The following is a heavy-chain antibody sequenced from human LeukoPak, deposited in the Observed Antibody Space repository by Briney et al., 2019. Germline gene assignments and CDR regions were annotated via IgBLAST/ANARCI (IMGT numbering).Heavy chain of an antibody. V-gene: IGHV3-48*03. D-gene: IGHD6-6*01. CDR2: ISSSGSTI. J-gene: IGHJ4*02. CDR1: GFTFSSYE. CDR3: ARESFAARWD. Sequence: GGSLRLSCAASGFTFSSYEMNWVRQAPGKGLEWVSYISSSGSTIYYADSVKGRFTISRDNAKNSLYLQMNSLRAEDTAVYYCARESFAARWDWGQGTLVTVSS.